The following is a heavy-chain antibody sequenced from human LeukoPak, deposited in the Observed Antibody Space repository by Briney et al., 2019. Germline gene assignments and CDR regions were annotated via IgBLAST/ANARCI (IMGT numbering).Heavy chain of an antibody. V-gene: IGHV3-48*04. CDR2: ISSSGSTI. CDR1: GFTFSSYS. CDR3: VRDPEYASSSGDFDY. D-gene: IGHD6-6*01. Sequence: PGGSLRLSCAASGFTFSSYSMNWIRQAPGKRLEWISYISSSGSTIYYADSVKGRFTISRDNAKKSLYLQMNGVRAEDTAVYYCVRDPEYASSSGDFDYWGQGTLVTVSS. J-gene: IGHJ4*02.